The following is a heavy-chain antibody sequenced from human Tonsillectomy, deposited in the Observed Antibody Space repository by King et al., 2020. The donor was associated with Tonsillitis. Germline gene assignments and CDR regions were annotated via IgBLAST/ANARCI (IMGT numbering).Heavy chain of an antibody. D-gene: IGHD3-9*01. Sequence: QLVQSGGGLVQPGGSLRLSCAASGFTFSSYAMSWVRQAPGKGLEWVSAISGSGGSTYYADSVKGRFTISRDNSKNTLYLQMNSLRAEDTAVYYCAKDPQQRSILIYDILTGDLDYWGQGTLVTVSS. J-gene: IGHJ4*02. V-gene: IGHV3-23*04. CDR2: ISGSGGST. CDR1: GFTFSSYA. CDR3: AKDPQQRSILIYDILTGDLDY.